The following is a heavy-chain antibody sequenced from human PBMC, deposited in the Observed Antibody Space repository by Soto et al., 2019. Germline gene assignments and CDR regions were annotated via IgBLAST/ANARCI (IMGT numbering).Heavy chain of an antibody. CDR2: ISWNSNNI. D-gene: IGHD4-17*01. CDR1: GFTFDDYA. Sequence: EVQLVESGGGLVQPGRSLRLSCSASGFTFDDYAMHWVRQAPGKGLEWVSGISWNSNNIGYADSVKGRFTFSRDNAKNSLYLQMNSLRAEDTALYYCVKDMGGLRKHFEYWGQGTLVTVSS. V-gene: IGHV3-9*01. J-gene: IGHJ4*02. CDR3: VKDMGGLRKHFEY.